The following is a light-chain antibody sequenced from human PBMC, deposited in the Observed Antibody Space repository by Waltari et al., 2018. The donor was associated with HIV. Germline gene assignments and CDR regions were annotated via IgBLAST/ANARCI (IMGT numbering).Light chain of an antibody. CDR3: QSYDRSLSGSYV. CDR1: RFNIGADYD. J-gene: IGLJ1*01. V-gene: IGLV1-40*01. Sequence: QSVLTQPPSVSGAPGQRVTISCSGIRFNIGADYDVPWSQQLPGRAPTLLIYGVSNRPSGVPDRFSGSKSGFSASLVISGLQPEDEADYFCQSYDRSLSGSYVFGSGTRVTVL. CDR2: GVS.